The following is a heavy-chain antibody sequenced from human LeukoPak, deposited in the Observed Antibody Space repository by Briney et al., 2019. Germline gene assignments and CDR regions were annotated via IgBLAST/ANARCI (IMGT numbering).Heavy chain of an antibody. J-gene: IGHJ5*02. CDR3: IRGGPSTWS. Sequence: PGGSLRLPCAASGFTFKLYWMHWVRQVPGKAPVWVSRINDDGSDTRYADSVKGRFTISRDDATNMVFLQMNSLRPEDTAIYYCIRGGPSTWSWGQGTLVTVSS. CDR2: INDDGSDT. CDR1: GFTFKLYW. V-gene: IGHV3-74*01. D-gene: IGHD2-15*01.